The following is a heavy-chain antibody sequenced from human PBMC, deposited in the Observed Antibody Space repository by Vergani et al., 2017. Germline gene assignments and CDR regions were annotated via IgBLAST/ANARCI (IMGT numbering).Heavy chain of an antibody. CDR3: ARGGPPGSSRGALFDY. CDR2: IIPILGIA. J-gene: IGHJ4*02. D-gene: IGHD6-6*01. CDR1: GGTFSSYT. V-gene: IGHV1-69*02. Sequence: QVQLVQSGAEVKKPGSSVKVSCKASGGTFSSYTISWVRQAPGQGLEWMGRIIPILGIANYAQKFQGRVTITADESTSTAYMELSSRRSEDTAVYYCARGGPPGSSRGALFDYWGQGTLVTVSS.